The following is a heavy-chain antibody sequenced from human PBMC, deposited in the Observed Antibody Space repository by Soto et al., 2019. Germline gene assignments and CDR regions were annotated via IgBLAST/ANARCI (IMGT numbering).Heavy chain of an antibody. CDR3: AREYCSSTSCYSNDAFDI. J-gene: IGHJ3*02. CDR1: GGSISSGGYS. Sequence: SETLSLTCAVSGGSISSGGYSWSWIRQPPGKGLEWIGYIYHSGSTYYNPSLKSRVTISVDRSKNQFSLKLSSVTAADTAVYYCAREYCSSTSCYSNDAFDIWGQGTMVTVSS. CDR2: IYHSGST. D-gene: IGHD2-2*01. V-gene: IGHV4-30-2*01.